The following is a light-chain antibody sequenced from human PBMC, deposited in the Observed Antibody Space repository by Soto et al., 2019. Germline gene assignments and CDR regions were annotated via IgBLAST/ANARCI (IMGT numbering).Light chain of an antibody. J-gene: IGLJ2*01. V-gene: IGLV2-14*01. CDR1: SSDVGGYKY. Sequence: QSVPTQPPSASGSPGQSVTISCTGTSSDVGGYKYVSWYQQHPGKAPKLIIYEVSNRPSGVSNRFSGSKSGNTASLTISGLQPEDEADYYCSSFTTSSTVVFGGGTKLTVL. CDR3: SSFTTSSTVV. CDR2: EVS.